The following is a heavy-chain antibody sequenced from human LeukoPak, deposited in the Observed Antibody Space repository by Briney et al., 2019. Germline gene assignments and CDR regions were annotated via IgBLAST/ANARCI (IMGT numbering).Heavy chain of an antibody. CDR1: GFTFSSYA. J-gene: IGHJ4*02. CDR2: ISYDGSNK. V-gene: IGHV3-30*04. Sequence: PGRSLRLSCAASGFTFSSYAMHWVRQAPGKGLEWVAVISYDGSNKYYADSVKGRFTISRDNSKNTLYLQMNSLRAEDTAVYYCAKDEAPLPLSYWGQGTLVTVSS. CDR3: AKDEAPLPLSY.